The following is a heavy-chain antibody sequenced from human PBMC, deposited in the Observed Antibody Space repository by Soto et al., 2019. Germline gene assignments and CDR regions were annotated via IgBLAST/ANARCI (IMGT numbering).Heavy chain of an antibody. CDR3: ARDRYYDFWSGPQGMDV. CDR2: ISAHNGDT. CDR1: GYSFATYG. V-gene: IGHV1-18*04. J-gene: IGHJ6*02. D-gene: IGHD3-3*01. Sequence: ASVKVSCKASGYSFATYGFSWVRQAPGQGLECVGWISAHNGDTHYSQKFQGRVTLTTDTSTNTGYMELRSLTSDDTAVYYCARDRYYDFWSGPQGMDVWGQGTTVTVSS.